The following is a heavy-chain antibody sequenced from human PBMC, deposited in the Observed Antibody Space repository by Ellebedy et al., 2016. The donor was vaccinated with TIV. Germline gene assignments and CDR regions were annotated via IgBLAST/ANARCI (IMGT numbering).Heavy chain of an antibody. V-gene: IGHV4-39*07. CDR2: IYHSGST. CDR1: GGSIRSSRYY. J-gene: IGHJ6*02. Sequence: SETLSLXXTVSGGSIRSSRYYWGWIRQPPGKGLDWIGNIYHSGSTYYNPSLRSRVTLSLDKSKNQVSLKLTSVTAADTAVYYCARTDLRYGMDVWGQGTTVSVSS. CDR3: ARTDLRYGMDV. D-gene: IGHD3/OR15-3a*01.